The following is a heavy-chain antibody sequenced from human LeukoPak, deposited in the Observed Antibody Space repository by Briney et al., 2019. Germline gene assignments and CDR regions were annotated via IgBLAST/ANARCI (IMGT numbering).Heavy chain of an antibody. J-gene: IGHJ4*02. Sequence: GGSLRLSCVVSGFTVSNNYMSWVRKAPRKGLEWVSLIYSGGSTYYADSVKGRFTISRDNSKNTLYLQMNSLRAEDTAVYYCAGLDENRYYFDYWGQGTLVTVSS. CDR3: AGLDENRYYFDY. CDR2: IYSGGST. CDR1: GFTVSNNY. D-gene: IGHD2/OR15-2a*01. V-gene: IGHV3-66*02.